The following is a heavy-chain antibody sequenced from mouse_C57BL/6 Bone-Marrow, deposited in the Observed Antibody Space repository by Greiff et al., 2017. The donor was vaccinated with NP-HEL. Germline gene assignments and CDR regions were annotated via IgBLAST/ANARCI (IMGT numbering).Heavy chain of an antibody. V-gene: IGHV8-12*01. CDR3: ARSPDGYYSSWFAY. D-gene: IGHD2-3*01. J-gene: IGHJ3*01. Sequence: QVTLKVCGPGILQSSQTLSLTCSFSGFSLSTSGMGVSWIRQPSGKGLEWLAHIYWDDDKRYNPSLKSRLTISKDTSRNQVFLKITSVDTADTATYYCARSPDGYYSSWFAYWGQGTLVTVSA. CDR1: GFSLSTSGMG. CDR2: IYWDDDK.